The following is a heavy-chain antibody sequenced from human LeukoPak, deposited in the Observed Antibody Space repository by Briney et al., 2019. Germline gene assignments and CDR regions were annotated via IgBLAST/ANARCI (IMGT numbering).Heavy chain of an antibody. J-gene: IGHJ4*02. Sequence: GGSLRLSCAASGFTFDDYAMGWVRQAPGKGLEWVGFIRSKTYGGTPEYGASVKGRFTISRDGSRGIVYLQMNGLKMEDTAVYYCARDGTVYSSSWYGNWGQGTLVTVSS. D-gene: IGHD2-2*01. CDR2: IRSKTYGGTP. CDR3: ARDGTVYSSSWYGN. V-gene: IGHV3-49*04. CDR1: GFTFDDYA.